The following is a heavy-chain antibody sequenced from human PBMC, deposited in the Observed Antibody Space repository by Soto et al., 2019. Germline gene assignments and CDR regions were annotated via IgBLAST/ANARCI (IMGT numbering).Heavy chain of an antibody. J-gene: IGHJ3*02. V-gene: IGHV4-61*01. Sequence: SETLSVTCTVSGGSVCSGSYYWSWIRQPPGKGLEWIGYIYYSGSTNYNPSLKSRVTISVDTSKNQFSLKLSSVTAADTAVYYCARGSGPNDAFDIWGQGTMVTVS. CDR1: GGSVCSGSYY. D-gene: IGHD2-15*01. CDR3: ARGSGPNDAFDI. CDR2: IYYSGST.